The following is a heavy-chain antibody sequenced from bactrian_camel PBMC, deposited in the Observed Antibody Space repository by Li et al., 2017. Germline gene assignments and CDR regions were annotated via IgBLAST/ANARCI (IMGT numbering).Heavy chain of an antibody. D-gene: IGHD1*01. V-gene: IGHV3S26*01. CDR3: AAEPAYCRGFYCCPTYPTGYRS. J-gene: IGHJ4*01. Sequence: HVQLVESGGGSVQAGGSLRLSCAASGYTFSDYCMAWFRQAPGKEREGVAAIEDDGRISYTESVKGRFTVSRAGNVLYLQMNNLKPEDTAMYYCAAEPAYCRGFYCCPTYPTGYRSWGQGTQVTVS. CDR1: GYTFSDYC. CDR2: IEDDGRI.